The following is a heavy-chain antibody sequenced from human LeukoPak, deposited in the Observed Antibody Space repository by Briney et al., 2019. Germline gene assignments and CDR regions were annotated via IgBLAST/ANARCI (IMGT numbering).Heavy chain of an antibody. J-gene: IGHJ4*02. Sequence: PGGSLRLSCAASGFTSSSYSMNWVRQAPGKGLEWVSYISSSSSTIFYADSVKGRFTISRDNAKNSLYLQMNSLRAEDTAVYYCARATDFWSGYPDYWGQGTLVTVSS. CDR2: ISSSSSTI. CDR1: GFTSSSYS. D-gene: IGHD3-3*01. CDR3: ARATDFWSGYPDY. V-gene: IGHV3-48*04.